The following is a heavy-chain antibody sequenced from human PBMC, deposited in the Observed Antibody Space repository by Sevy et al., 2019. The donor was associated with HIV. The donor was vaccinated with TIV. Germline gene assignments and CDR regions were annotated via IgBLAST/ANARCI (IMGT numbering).Heavy chain of an antibody. CDR1: GFSFSGYS. J-gene: IGHJ2*01. D-gene: IGHD7-27*01. CDR2: ISTSSSSI. CDR3: ARDPGFWYFDL. V-gene: IGHV3-48*02. Sequence: PRGSLRLSCAASGFSFSGYSMNWVRQAPGKGLEWVSYISTSSSSIHYADSMKGRFTVSRDNAKNSLYLQMNNLSDEDTAIYYCARDPGFWYFDLWGRGTLVTVSS.